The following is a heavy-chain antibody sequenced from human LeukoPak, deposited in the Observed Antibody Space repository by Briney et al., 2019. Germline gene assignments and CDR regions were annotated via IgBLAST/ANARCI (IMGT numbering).Heavy chain of an antibody. V-gene: IGHV4-59*12. Sequence: PSETLSLTCTVSGASITTYYWTWIRQPPGKGLEWIGYIYHSGSTNYNPSLKSRLTISLDKTKNQVSLKLTSVTAADTAMYVCAREQTTGFDQWGQGTLVTVSS. CDR3: AREQTTGFDQ. CDR1: GASITTYY. D-gene: IGHD4-17*01. J-gene: IGHJ4*02. CDR2: IYHSGST.